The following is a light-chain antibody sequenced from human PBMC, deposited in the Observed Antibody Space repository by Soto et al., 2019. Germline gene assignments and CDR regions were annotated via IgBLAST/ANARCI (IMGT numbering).Light chain of an antibody. CDR3: QQYSNAWT. J-gene: IGKJ1*01. CDR1: QSISAW. V-gene: IGKV1-5*03. Sequence: IPVTPSPSPPSASVGDRVTITFRASQSISAWMAWYQQKPGKAPKLLIYKASNLESGVPSRFSGSGSGTDFTLTISSLQPDDFATYYCQQYSNAWTFGQGTKV. CDR2: KAS.